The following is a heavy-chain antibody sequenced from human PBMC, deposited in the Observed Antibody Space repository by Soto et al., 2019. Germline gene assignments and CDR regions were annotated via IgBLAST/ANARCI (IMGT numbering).Heavy chain of an antibody. D-gene: IGHD5-18*01. Sequence: TLSLTCTVSVGSTSSGGFYWIWIRHHPGKGLEWIGYIYYSGISYYNPSLKSRVSISLDTSRNQFSMTLNSVTAADTAVYYCARNGYTYGMDVWGQGATVTVSS. CDR1: VGSTSSGGFY. CDR3: ARNGYTYGMDV. CDR2: IYYSGIS. V-gene: IGHV4-31*03. J-gene: IGHJ6*02.